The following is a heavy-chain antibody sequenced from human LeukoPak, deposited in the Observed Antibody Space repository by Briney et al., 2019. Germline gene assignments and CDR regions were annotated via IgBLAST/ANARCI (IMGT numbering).Heavy chain of an antibody. Sequence: ASVKVSCKASGYTFTNYGISWVRQAPGQGLEWMGRIIAYNGNTNYAQKLQGGVTMTTDTSTSTAYMELRSLRSDDTAVYYCARDLKMGYSSGRYSWGTGSSNGYWGQGTLVTVSS. CDR2: IIAYNGNT. V-gene: IGHV1-18*01. CDR3: ARDLKMGYSSGRYSWGTGSSNGY. D-gene: IGHD6-19*01. CDR1: GYTFTNYG. J-gene: IGHJ4*02.